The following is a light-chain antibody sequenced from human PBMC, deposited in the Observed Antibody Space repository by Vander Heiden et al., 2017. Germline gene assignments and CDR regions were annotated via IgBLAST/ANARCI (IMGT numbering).Light chain of an antibody. V-gene: IGKV4-1*01. J-gene: IGKJ1*01. CDR3: QQYFGSPWT. CDR1: QSVLYNSDNKNY. Sequence: DIVMTQSPDSLAVSLGERATINCKSSQSVLYNSDNKNYLAWYQQKPGHPPKLLLYWATTRESGVPDRFSGRGSGTDFTLTISSLQAEDVAVYFCQQYFGSPWTFGQGTKVEI. CDR2: WAT.